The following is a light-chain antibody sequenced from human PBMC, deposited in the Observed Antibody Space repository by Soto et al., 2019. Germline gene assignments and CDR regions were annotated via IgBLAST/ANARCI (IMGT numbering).Light chain of an antibody. V-gene: IGLV2-14*01. CDR3: SSYTSNSAVV. CDR1: SSDIGAYIY. J-gene: IGLJ2*01. CDR2: EVN. Sequence: QSVLTQPASVSGSPGQSITISCTGTSSDIGAYIYVSWYQQHPGKAPKLMIYEVNNRPSGVSNRFSGSQSGNTASLTISGLQAEDEADYYCSSYTSNSAVVFGGGTQLTVL.